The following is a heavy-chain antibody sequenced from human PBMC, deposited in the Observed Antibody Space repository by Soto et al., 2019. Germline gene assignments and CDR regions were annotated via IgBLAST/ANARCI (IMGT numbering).Heavy chain of an antibody. D-gene: IGHD2-15*01. J-gene: IGHJ4*02. Sequence: QVQLVQSGAEVKKPGASVKVSCRASGYIFTNYYIHWVRQAPGQGLQWMGLIKTDAGGTRYVQKFKGRVTMTRDTSTSTVYMELSSVRSEYTGVYFCAKGHYDSRGTPQGGFDYWGQGTLDTVSS. CDR3: AKGHYDSRGTPQGGFDY. CDR1: GYIFTNYY. CDR2: IKTDAGGT. V-gene: IGHV1-46*01.